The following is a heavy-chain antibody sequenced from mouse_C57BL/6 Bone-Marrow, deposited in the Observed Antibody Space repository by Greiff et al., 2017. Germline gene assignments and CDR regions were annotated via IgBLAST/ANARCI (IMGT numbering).Heavy chain of an antibody. CDR3: ARRLLLFDY. CDR1: GFTFSDYG. V-gene: IGHV5-17*01. Sequence: DVILVESGGGLVKPGGSLTLSCAASGFTFSDYGMHWVRQAPEKGLEWVAYISSGSSTIYYADTVKGRFTISRDNAKNTLFLQMTSLRSEDTSMYYCARRLLLFDYWGQGTTLTVSS. J-gene: IGHJ2*01. CDR2: ISSGSSTI. D-gene: IGHD2-3*01.